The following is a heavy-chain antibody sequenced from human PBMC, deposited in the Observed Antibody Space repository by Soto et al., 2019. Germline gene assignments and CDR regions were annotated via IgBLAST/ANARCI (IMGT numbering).Heavy chain of an antibody. CDR1: GYSFNTFG. CDR3: AREYCDDGNCYGVDY. Sequence: QVQLVQSGGEVKKPGAAVKVSCRPSGYSFNTFGISWVRQAPGQGLEWMGWLNTDNGNTKYAQNLQGRVTMTTDTSMNTAYMELRSLKSDDTAVYYCAREYCDDGNCYGVDYWGQGTLVTVSS. D-gene: IGHD2-15*01. CDR2: LNTDNGNT. J-gene: IGHJ4*02. V-gene: IGHV1-18*01.